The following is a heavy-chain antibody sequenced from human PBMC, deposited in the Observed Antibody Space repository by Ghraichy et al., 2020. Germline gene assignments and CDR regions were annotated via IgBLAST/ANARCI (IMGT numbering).Heavy chain of an antibody. CDR3: ARATRGWFDP. CDR1: GFTVSSNY. V-gene: IGHV3-53*01. Sequence: GESLNISCAASGFTVSSNYLTWVRQAPGKGLEWVSVIYSGDKTYYSDSVKGRFTISRDNSNNTLYLQMNSLRDEDTAVYYCARATRGWFDPWGQGTLVTVSS. CDR2: IYSGDKT. D-gene: IGHD2-2*01. J-gene: IGHJ5*02.